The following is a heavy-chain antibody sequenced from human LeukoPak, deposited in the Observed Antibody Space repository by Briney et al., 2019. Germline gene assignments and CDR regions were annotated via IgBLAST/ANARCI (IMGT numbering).Heavy chain of an antibody. CDR3: AKWGDYDILTGYYDSDY. CDR2: VSGRGDST. CDR1: GFTFSNYA. D-gene: IGHD3-9*01. Sequence: QSRASLRLSCSASGFTFSNYAMSSVRQAPGKGLEWVSAVSGRGDSTYYADSVKGRFTISRDNSKNTLYLQMNSLRAEDTAVYYCAKWGDYDILTGYYDSDYWGQGTLVTVSS. V-gene: IGHV3-23*01. J-gene: IGHJ4*02.